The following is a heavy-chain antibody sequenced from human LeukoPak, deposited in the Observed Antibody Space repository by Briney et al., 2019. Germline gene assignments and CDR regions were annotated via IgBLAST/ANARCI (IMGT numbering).Heavy chain of an antibody. J-gene: IGHJ4*02. V-gene: IGHV1-46*02. Sequence: ASVKVSCKASGHTFNSNYMHWVRQAPGQGLEWMGIINLSGGSTSYAQKFQGRVTMTRDTSTSTVYMELSSLRSEDTAVYYCARAPTSMEVTPISLWGQGTLDTVSS. CDR1: GHTFNSNY. CDR3: ARAPTSMEVTPISL. D-gene: IGHD4-23*01. CDR2: INLSGGST.